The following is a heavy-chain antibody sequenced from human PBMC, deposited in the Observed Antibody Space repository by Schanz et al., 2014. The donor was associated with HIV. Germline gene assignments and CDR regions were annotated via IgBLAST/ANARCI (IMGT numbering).Heavy chain of an antibody. D-gene: IGHD4-4*01. CDR3: AREKTTLNWFDP. J-gene: IGHJ5*02. V-gene: IGHV1-8*01. CDR2: MNPNSGNT. CDR1: GYTFTSYD. Sequence: QVQLVQSGAAVKKPGASVKVSCKASGYTFTSYDINWVRQATGQGLEWMGWMNPNSGNTGYAQKFQGRVTMTTDTSTSTAYMELRSLRSDDTAVYYCAREKTTLNWFDPWGQGTLVTVSS.